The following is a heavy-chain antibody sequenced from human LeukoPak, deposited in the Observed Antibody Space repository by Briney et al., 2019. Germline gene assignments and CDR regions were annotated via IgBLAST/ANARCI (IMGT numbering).Heavy chain of an antibody. V-gene: IGHV1-3*01. CDR3: ARALEYTYGPDAFDI. J-gene: IGHJ3*02. CDR1: GFTFTLYT. Sequence: GGSLRLSCTASGFTFTLYTMHWVRQAPGQGLEWMGWINAGNGNTKYSQKFQGRVTITRDTSTSTAYMELSSLRSGDTAVYYCARALEYTYGPDAFDIWGQGTMVTVSS. D-gene: IGHD5-18*01. CDR2: INAGNGNT.